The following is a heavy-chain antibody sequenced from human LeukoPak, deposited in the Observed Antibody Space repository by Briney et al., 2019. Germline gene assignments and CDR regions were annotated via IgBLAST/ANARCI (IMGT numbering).Heavy chain of an antibody. Sequence: SETLSLTCAVYGGSFSGYYWSWIRQPPGKGLEWIGEIKHSGSTNYNPSLKSRVTISVDTSKNQFSLKLSSVTAADTAVYYCATRVYCSSTSCHRRFNWFDPWGQGTLVTVSS. CDR2: IKHSGST. CDR1: GGSFSGYY. CDR3: ATRVYCSSTSCHRRFNWFDP. V-gene: IGHV4-34*01. D-gene: IGHD2-2*01. J-gene: IGHJ5*02.